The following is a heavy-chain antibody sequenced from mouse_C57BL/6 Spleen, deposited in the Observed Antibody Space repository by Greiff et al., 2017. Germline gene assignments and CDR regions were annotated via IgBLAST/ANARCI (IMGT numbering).Heavy chain of an antibody. Sequence: QVTLKESGPELVKPGASVKISCKASGYAFSSSWMNWVKQRPGTGLEWIGRIYPGDGDTNYNGTFKGKATLTADKSSSTAYMHLSSLTSEDSAVYFCARRRDRGYFDVWGTGTTVTVSS. CDR1: GYAFSSSW. V-gene: IGHV1-82*01. CDR2: IYPGDGDT. D-gene: IGHD3-1*01. CDR3: ARRRDRGYFDV. J-gene: IGHJ1*03.